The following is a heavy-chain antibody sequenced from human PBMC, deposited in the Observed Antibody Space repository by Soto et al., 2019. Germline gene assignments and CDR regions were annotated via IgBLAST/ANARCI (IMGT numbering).Heavy chain of an antibody. CDR1: GHTFTSYY. Sequence: ASVKVSCKASGHTFTSYYIHWVRQAPGQGLERMGLINASGGSTSYAQKLQGRVTMTTDTSTSTAYMELRSLRSDDTAVYYSARPISPSMIVERNAFDIWGQGTMVTVSS. J-gene: IGHJ3*02. CDR3: ARPISPSMIVERNAFDI. D-gene: IGHD3-22*01. CDR2: INASGGST. V-gene: IGHV1-46*01.